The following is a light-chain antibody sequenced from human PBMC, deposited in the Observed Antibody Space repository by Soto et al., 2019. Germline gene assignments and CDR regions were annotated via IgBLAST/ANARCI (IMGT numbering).Light chain of an antibody. CDR2: DVS. V-gene: IGLV2-11*01. Sequence: QSALTQPRSVSGSPGQSVTISCAGSSSDVGGYNYVSWYQQHPGKAPKLMIYDVSQRPSGIPDRFSGSKSGNTASLTISGLQAEDGADLFCCSYGGSYTLIFGGGTKLPVL. J-gene: IGLJ2*01. CDR3: CSYGGSYTLI. CDR1: SSDVGGYNY.